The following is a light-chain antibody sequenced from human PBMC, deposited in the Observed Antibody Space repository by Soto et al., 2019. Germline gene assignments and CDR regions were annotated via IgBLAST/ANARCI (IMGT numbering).Light chain of an antibody. CDR3: QKYNNWPGLT. CDR1: QIVGSDY. Sequence: EILMTQSPDTLSLSPGARSTPSCMAIQIVGSDYLAWFQQKPGQAHRLLIYGADTRATGIPDRFSGSGSGTEFTLTTRSLQSEDFAVYYCQKYNNWPGLTFGGGTQLDIK. CDR2: GAD. V-gene: IGKV3-15*01. J-gene: IGKJ4*01.